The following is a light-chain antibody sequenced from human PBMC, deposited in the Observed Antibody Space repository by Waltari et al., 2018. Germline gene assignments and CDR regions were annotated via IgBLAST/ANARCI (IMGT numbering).Light chain of an antibody. Sequence: QSVLTQPPSASGTPGQRVGISCSGSSSNLGSNYLYWYQQLPGTAPKLLIYRNNQRPSGVPDRFSAYKDGTSASLAISGLRSEDEAVYYCASWDDSHYVFGTGTKVTVL. CDR2: RNN. J-gene: IGLJ1*01. CDR1: SSNLGSNY. V-gene: IGLV1-47*01. CDR3: ASWDDSHYV.